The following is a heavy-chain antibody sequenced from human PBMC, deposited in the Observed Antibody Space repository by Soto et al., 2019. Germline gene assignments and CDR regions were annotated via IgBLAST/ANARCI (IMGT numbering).Heavy chain of an antibody. D-gene: IGHD2-15*01. CDR2: IYHSGST. CDR3: ARESDSSIDP. J-gene: IGHJ5*02. V-gene: IGHV4-30-2*01. CDR1: GGSISSGGDS. Sequence: SETLSLTCAVSGGSISSGGDSWSWIRQPPGKGLEWIGYIYHSGSTYYNPSLKSRVTISVDRSKNQFSLKLSSVTAADTAVYYCARESDSSIDPWGQGTLVTVSP.